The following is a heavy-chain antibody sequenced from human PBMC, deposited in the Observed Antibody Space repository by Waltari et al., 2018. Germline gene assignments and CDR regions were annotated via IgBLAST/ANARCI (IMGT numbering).Heavy chain of an antibody. D-gene: IGHD1-26*01. Sequence: QVQLVQSGAEVKKPGASVKVSCKASGYTFTSYGISWVRQAPGQGLEWMGWISAYNGNTNYAQKLQGRVTITRNTSISTAYMELSSLRSEDTAVYYCARGGSYRNAIDYWGQGTLVTVSS. CDR3: ARGGSYRNAIDY. CDR2: ISAYNGNT. V-gene: IGHV1-18*01. J-gene: IGHJ4*02. CDR1: GYTFTSYG.